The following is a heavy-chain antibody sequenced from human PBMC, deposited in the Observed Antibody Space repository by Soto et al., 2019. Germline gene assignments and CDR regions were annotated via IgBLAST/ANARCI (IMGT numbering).Heavy chain of an antibody. V-gene: IGHV4-30-2*01. D-gene: IGHD1-26*01. Sequence: SETLSLICAVSGGSISSGGYSWSWIRQPPGKGLEWIGYIYHSGSTYYNPSLKSRVTISVDRSKNQFSLKLSSVTAADTAVYYCALIDSVGDLADWGQGTLVTVSS. J-gene: IGHJ4*02. CDR2: IYHSGST. CDR1: GGSISSGGYS. CDR3: ALIDSVGDLAD.